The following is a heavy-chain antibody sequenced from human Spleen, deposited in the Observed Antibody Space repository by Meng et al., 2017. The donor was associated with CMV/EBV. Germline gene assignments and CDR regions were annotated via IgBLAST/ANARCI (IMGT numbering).Heavy chain of an antibody. CDR2: IVHSGST. Sequence: GSLRLSCAVSGGSFSGYYWIWIRQTPGKGLEWIGEIVHSGSTNYNPSLKSRVTISVDTSKNQFSLEMSSVTAADTAVYYCARGQQNYYFDYWGQGTLVTVSS. CDR1: GGSFSGYY. V-gene: IGHV4-34*01. J-gene: IGHJ4*02. CDR3: ARGQQNYYFDY. D-gene: IGHD6-13*01.